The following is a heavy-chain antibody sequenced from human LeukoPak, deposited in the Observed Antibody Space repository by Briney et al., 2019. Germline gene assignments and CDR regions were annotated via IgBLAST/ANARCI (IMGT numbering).Heavy chain of an antibody. CDR3: ARVRYDSSGYYSLSDY. Sequence: GGSLRLSCAASGFTFSSYSMNWVRQAPGKGLEWVSSITRSSIYIYSADSVKGRFTLSRDNAKKSLYLQMNSLRAEDTAVYYCARVRYDSSGYYSLSDYWGQGTLVTVSS. V-gene: IGHV3-21*01. CDR1: GFTFSSYS. D-gene: IGHD3-22*01. CDR2: ITRSSIYI. J-gene: IGHJ4*02.